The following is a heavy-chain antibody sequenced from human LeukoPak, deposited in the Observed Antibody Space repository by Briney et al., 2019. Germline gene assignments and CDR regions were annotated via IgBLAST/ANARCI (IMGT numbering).Heavy chain of an antibody. CDR1: GDSISSYY. Sequence: SETLSLTCTVSGDSISSYYWSWIRQPPGKGLEWIGYIYYSGSTNYNPSLKSRVTISVDTSKNQFSLKLSSATAADTAVYYCARLGIYRDSYFDYWGQGTLVTVSS. CDR3: ARLGIYRDSYFDY. CDR2: IYYSGST. D-gene: IGHD2-21*01. V-gene: IGHV4-59*01. J-gene: IGHJ4*02.